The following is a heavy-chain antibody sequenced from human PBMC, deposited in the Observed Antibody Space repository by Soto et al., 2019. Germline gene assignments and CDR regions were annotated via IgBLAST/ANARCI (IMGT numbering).Heavy chain of an antibody. CDR1: GFTFSSYS. V-gene: IGHV3-21*01. J-gene: IGHJ5*02. Sequence: PGGSLRLSCAASGFTFSSYSMNWVRQAPGKGLEWVSSISTTSAYIYYADSVKGRFTISRDNAKNSLYLHTNSLRVEDTAVYYCVWPGGFDPWGQGTLVTVSS. D-gene: IGHD3-16*01. CDR3: VWPGGFDP. CDR2: ISTTSAYI.